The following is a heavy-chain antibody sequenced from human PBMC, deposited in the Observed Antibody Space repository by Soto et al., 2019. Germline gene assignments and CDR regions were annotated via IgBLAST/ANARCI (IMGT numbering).Heavy chain of an antibody. CDR3: ARGWATGIAAAGTLDY. J-gene: IGHJ4*02. CDR2: IKQDGSEK. CDR1: GFTFSSYW. D-gene: IGHD6-13*01. Sequence: GGSLRLSCAASGFTFSSYWMSWVRQAPGKGLEWVANIKQDGSEKYYVDSVKGRFTISRDNAKNSLYLQMNSLRAEDTAVYYCARGWATGIAAAGTLDYWGQGTLVTVSS. V-gene: IGHV3-7*03.